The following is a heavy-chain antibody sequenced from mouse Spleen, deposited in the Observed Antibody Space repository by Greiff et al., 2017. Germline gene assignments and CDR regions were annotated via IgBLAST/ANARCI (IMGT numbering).Heavy chain of an antibody. J-gene: IGHJ1*01. CDR3: ARENGNYPYWYFDV. CDR2: IDPSDSYT. CDR1: GYTFTSYW. D-gene: IGHD2-1*01. Sequence: QVQLQQSGAELVKPGASVKLSCKASGYTFTSYWMQWVKQRPGQGLEWIGEIDPSDSYTNYNQKFKGKATLTVDTSSSTAYMQLSSLTSEDSAVYYCARENGNYPYWYFDVWGAGTTVTVSS. V-gene: IGHV1-50*01.